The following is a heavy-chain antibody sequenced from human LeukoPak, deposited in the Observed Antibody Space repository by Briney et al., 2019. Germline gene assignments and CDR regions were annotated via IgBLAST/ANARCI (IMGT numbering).Heavy chain of an antibody. Sequence: PSETLSLTCAVSGGSFSGYYWSWIRQPPGKGLEWIGDIYYSGSTNYNPSLKSRVTISLDTSKNQFSLKLTSVTAADTAVYYCARLRSVLIPIWFAYWGQGTLVTVSP. CDR3: ARLRSVLIPIWFAY. V-gene: IGHV4-34*01. D-gene: IGHD5-18*01. CDR1: GGSFSGYY. J-gene: IGHJ4*02. CDR2: IYYSGST.